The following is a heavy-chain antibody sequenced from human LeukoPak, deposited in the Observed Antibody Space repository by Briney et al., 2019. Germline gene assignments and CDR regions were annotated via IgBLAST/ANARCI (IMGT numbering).Heavy chain of an antibody. J-gene: IGHJ5*02. CDR2: ICYNGGT. CDR1: GGSISSVSYY. CDR3: ARVKGIEYSSSLKYYGWFDP. Sequence: SETLSLTCTVSGGSISSVSYYWGWIRQPPGKGLEWIGCICYNGGTYYNPSLKSRVTISVDTSKNQFSLKLSSVTAADTAVYYCARVKGIEYSSSLKYYGWFDPWGQGTLVTVSS. V-gene: IGHV4-39*07. D-gene: IGHD6-6*01.